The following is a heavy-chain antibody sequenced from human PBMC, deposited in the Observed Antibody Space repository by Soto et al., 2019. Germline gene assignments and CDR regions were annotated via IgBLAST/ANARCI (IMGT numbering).Heavy chain of an antibody. CDR2: IYYSGST. Sequence: QLQLQESGPGLVKPSETLSLTCTVSGGSISSSSYYWGWIRQPPGKGLEWIGSIYYSGSTYYNPSLKSRVTTSVDTSKNQFSLKVSSVTAADTAVYYCASGDWNSLAYWGQGTLVTVSS. D-gene: IGHD2-21*02. J-gene: IGHJ4*02. CDR1: GGSISSSSYY. V-gene: IGHV4-39*01. CDR3: ASGDWNSLAY.